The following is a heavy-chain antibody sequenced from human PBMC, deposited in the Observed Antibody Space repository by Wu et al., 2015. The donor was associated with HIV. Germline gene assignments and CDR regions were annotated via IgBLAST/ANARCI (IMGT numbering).Heavy chain of an antibody. CDR2: ISPYNGNT. Sequence: QVQLVQSGGEVKRPGASVKVSCKASGYIFTSYGISWVRQAPGQGLEWMGWISPYNGNTDYAQNLQGRLTMTTDTSTSTAYMELRSLRSDDTAVYYCARSKFDRVDMGTITSYYYSLDVWGQGTTVIVSS. CDR3: ARSKFDRVDMGTITSYYYSLDV. V-gene: IGHV1-18*01. D-gene: IGHD5-24*01. J-gene: IGHJ6*02. CDR1: GYIFTSYG.